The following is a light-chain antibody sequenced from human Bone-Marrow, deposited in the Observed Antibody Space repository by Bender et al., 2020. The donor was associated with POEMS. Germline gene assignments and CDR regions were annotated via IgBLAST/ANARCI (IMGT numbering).Light chain of an antibody. CDR3: QSGDSAGTQWA. CDR1: NIESYS. J-gene: IGLJ3*02. V-gene: IGLV3-21*02. CDR2: DDS. Sequence: SYVLTQPPSVSVAPGQTARITCGGNNIESYSVHWYQQRPGQAPVLVVYDDSDRPSGIPERFSGSTSGTTVTLTIFGVQAEDEAAYYCQSGDSAGTQWAFGGGTQLTVL.